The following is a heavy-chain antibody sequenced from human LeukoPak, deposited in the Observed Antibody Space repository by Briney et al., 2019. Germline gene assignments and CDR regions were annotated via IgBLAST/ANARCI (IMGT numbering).Heavy chain of an antibody. V-gene: IGHV4-59*01. CDR2: IYYSGST. J-gene: IGHJ5*02. CDR3: ATRVLYCSSTSCYNWFDP. Sequence: SETLSLTCTVSGGSISSYYWSWIRQPPGKGLEWIGYIYYSGSTNYNPSLKSRVTISVDTSKNQFSLKLSSVTAADTAVYYCATRVLYCSSTSCYNWFDPWGQGTLVTASS. D-gene: IGHD2-2*01. CDR1: GGSISSYY.